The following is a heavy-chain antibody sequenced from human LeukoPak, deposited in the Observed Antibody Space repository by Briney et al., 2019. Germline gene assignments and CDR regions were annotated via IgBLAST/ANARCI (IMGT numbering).Heavy chain of an antibody. CDR2: ISRSSTYI. V-gene: IGHV3-11*06. J-gene: IGHJ4*02. Sequence: PGGSLRLSCAASGFTFSDYYMSWIRQAPGKGLEWVSSISRSSTYISYADSVKGRFTISRDNAKNSLFLQMNSLRAEDTAVYYCASFSVVPYYFDYWGQGTLVTVSS. D-gene: IGHD2-21*01. CDR3: ASFSVVPYYFDY. CDR1: GFTFSDYY.